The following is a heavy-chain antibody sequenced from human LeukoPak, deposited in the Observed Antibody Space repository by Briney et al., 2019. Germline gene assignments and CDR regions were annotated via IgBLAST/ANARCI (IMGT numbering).Heavy chain of an antibody. J-gene: IGHJ5*02. D-gene: IGHD3-9*01. CDR3: AKGVNFDWLFGWFDP. V-gene: IGHV3-9*01. CDR1: GFTFDDYA. CDR2: ISWNSGSI. Sequence: GGSLRLSCAASGFTFDDYAMHWVRQAPRKGLEWVSGISWNSGSIGYADSVKGRFTISRDNAKNSLYLQMNSLRAEDTALYYCAKGVNFDWLFGWFDPWGQGTLVTVSS.